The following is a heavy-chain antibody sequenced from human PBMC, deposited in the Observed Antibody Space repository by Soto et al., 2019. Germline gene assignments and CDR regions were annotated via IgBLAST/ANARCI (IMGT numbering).Heavy chain of an antibody. V-gene: IGHV4-4*02. Sequence: SETLSLTCAVSGGSISSSNWWTWVRQPPGKGLEWIGEISHTGSTNYSPSLKSRVTISVDTSKNQFSLKLTSVTAADTAVYYFARGPPNWNKAPTSFDYWGQGTLVTVSS. CDR3: ARGPPNWNKAPTSFDY. CDR1: GGSISSSNW. D-gene: IGHD1-1*01. J-gene: IGHJ4*02. CDR2: ISHTGST.